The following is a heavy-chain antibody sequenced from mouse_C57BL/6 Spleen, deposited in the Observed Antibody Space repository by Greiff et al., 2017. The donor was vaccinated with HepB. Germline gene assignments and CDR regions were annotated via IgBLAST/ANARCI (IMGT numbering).Heavy chain of an antibody. V-gene: IGHV1-85*01. CDR1: GYTFTSYD. D-gene: IGHD1-1*01. Sequence: VQRVESGPELVKPGASVKLSCKASGYTFTSYDINWVKQRPGQGLEWIGWIYPRDGSTKYNEKFKGKATLTVDTSSSTAYMELHSLTSEDSAVYFCAREATTVVDSYFDVWGTGTTVTVSS. CDR2: IYPRDGST. CDR3: AREATTVVDSYFDV. J-gene: IGHJ1*03.